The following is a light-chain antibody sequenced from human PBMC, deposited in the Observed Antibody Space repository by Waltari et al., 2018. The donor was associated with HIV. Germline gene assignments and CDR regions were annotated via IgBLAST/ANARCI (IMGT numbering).Light chain of an antibody. CDR2: EVS. V-gene: IGLV2-14*01. CDR1: SRDVGSYSY. CDR3: NSYTSISTWV. Sequence: QSALTQPASVSRSPGQSITISCTGSSRDVGSYSYVSWYQQHPGKAPKLMIYEVSNRPAGVSHRFSGSKSGNTASLTISGLQPEDEADYYCNSYTSISTWVFGGGTKLTVL. J-gene: IGLJ3*02.